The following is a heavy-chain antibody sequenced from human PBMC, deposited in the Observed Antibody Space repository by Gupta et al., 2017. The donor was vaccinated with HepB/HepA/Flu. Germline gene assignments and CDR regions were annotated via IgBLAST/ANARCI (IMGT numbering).Heavy chain of an antibody. CDR3: ARTPFFDNRFDP. D-gene: IGHD3-9*01. V-gene: IGHV3-21*02. CDR2: ISYISSYL. CDR1: GFTFSSYS. J-gene: IGHJ5*02. Sequence: EEQLVESGGGLVKPGGSLRLACEASGFTFSSYSMAWVRQAPGKGLEGVSSISYISSYLYYADSVKGRFTISRDNAKNSLFLQMNRLTGEDSAVYYCARTPFFDNRFDPWGQGTLVTVSS.